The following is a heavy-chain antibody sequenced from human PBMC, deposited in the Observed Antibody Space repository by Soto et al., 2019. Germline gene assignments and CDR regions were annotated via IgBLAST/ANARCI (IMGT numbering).Heavy chain of an antibody. CDR3: ARDKADFWSGYYNPLDYYMDV. D-gene: IGHD3-3*01. Sequence: SETLSLTCTVSGGSISSYYWSWIRQPPGKGLEWIGYIYYSGSTNYNPSLKSRVTISVDRSKNQFSLKLSSVTAADTAVYYCARDKADFWSGYYNPLDYYMDVWGKGTTVTVSS. J-gene: IGHJ6*03. CDR2: IYYSGST. V-gene: IGHV4-59*01. CDR1: GGSISSYY.